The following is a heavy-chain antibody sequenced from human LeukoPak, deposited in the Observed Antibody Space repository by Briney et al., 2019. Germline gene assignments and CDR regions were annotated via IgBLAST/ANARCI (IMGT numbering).Heavy chain of an antibody. CDR2: IYNRGST. V-gene: IGHV4-38-2*02. J-gene: IGHJ3*02. D-gene: IGHD1-26*01. CDR1: GYSISSGYY. CDR3: ARSSGSYPDAFDI. Sequence: SETLSLTCTVSGYSISSGYYWGWIRQPPGKGLEWIGSIYNRGSTYYNPSLKSRDIISLDTSKSQFSLKLSSVTAADTAVYYCARSSGSYPDAFDIWGQGKMVTVSS.